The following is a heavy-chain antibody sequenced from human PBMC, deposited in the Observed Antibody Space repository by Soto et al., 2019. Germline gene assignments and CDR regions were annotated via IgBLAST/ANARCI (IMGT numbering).Heavy chain of an antibody. Sequence: SETLSLTCTVSGGSISSSSYYWGWIRQPPGKGLEWIGSIYYSGSTYYNPSLKSRVTISVDTSKNQFSLKLSSVTAADTAVYYCARHGMDYYDSSGYTMGDYYYYYGMDVWGQGTTVTGLL. CDR1: GGSISSSSYY. D-gene: IGHD3-22*01. CDR3: ARHGMDYYDSSGYTMGDYYYYYGMDV. CDR2: IYYSGST. J-gene: IGHJ6*02. V-gene: IGHV4-39*01.